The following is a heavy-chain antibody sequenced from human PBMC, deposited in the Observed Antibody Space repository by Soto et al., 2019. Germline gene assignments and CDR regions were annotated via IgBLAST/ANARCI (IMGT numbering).Heavy chain of an antibody. V-gene: IGHV4-34*01. CDR3: ARVRGSTVTWYYYYYMDV. CDR2: INHSGST. CDR1: GGSFSGYY. Sequence: SETLSLTCAVYGGSFSGYYWSWIRQPPGKGLEWIGEINHSGSTNYNPSLKSRVTISVDTSKNQFSLKLSSVTAADTAVYYCARVRGSTVTWYYYYYMDVWGQGTTVTVSS. D-gene: IGHD4-4*01. J-gene: IGHJ6*03.